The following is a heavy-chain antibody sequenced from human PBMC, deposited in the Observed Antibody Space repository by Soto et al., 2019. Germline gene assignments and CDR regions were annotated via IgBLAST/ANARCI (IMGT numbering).Heavy chain of an antibody. J-gene: IGHJ4*02. CDR2: INEDGSVI. CDR1: GFTFSNYW. V-gene: IGHV3-74*01. Sequence: EVQLVESGGGLVQPGGSLRLSCAPSGFTFSNYWIHWVRQAPGKGLEWVSRINEDGSVISYADSVKGRFTISRDNGKNTLYLQMNSLRVEDTAVYYCVRDLIIVVTPGDDFDYWGQGTLVTVSS. D-gene: IGHD1-26*01. CDR3: VRDLIIVVTPGDDFDY.